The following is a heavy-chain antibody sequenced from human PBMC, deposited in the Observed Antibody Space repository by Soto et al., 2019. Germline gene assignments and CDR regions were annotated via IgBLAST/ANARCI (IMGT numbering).Heavy chain of an antibody. Sequence: SETLSLTCTVSGGSISSSSYYWGWIRQPPGKGLEWIGSIYYSGSTYYNPSLKSRVTISVDTSKNQFSLKLSSVTAADTAVYYCARQHYGSGSYDHWGQGTLVTVSS. D-gene: IGHD3-10*01. CDR2: IYYSGST. V-gene: IGHV4-39*01. CDR1: GGSISSSSYY. J-gene: IGHJ4*02. CDR3: ARQHYGSGSYDH.